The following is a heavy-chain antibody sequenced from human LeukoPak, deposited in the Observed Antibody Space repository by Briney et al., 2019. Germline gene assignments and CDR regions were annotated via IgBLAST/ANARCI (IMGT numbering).Heavy chain of an antibody. CDR2: ITSGGSNI. Sequence: EGSLRLSCTASGFSFSASAMHWVRQAPGKGLEWLSFITSGGSNIDYADSVRGRFTISRDNVNNTLFLQMNSLRVEDTAVYYCARLRIYDDMEYWGQGTLVTVSS. CDR1: GFSFSASA. CDR3: ARLRIYDDMEY. V-gene: IGHV3-48*01. J-gene: IGHJ4*02. D-gene: IGHD2/OR15-2a*01.